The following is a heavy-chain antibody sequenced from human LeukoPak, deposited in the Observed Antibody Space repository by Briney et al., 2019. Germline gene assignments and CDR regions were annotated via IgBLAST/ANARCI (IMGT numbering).Heavy chain of an antibody. CDR3: ARGLVDDFWSGYGGYVDY. D-gene: IGHD3-3*01. V-gene: IGHV1-8*01. CDR2: MNPNSGNT. J-gene: IGHJ4*02. Sequence: GASVKVSCKASGYTLTSYDINWVRQATGQGLEWMGWMNPNSGNTGYAQKFQGRVTMTRNTSISTAYMELSSLRSEDTAVYYCARGLVDDFWSGYGGYVDYWGQGTLVTVSS. CDR1: GYTLTSYD.